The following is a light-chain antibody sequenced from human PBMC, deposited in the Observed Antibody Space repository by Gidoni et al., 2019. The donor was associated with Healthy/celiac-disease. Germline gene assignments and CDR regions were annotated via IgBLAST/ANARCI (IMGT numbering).Light chain of an antibody. CDR1: SSDVGGYNY. V-gene: IGLV2-14*01. J-gene: IGLJ1*01. CDR3: SSYTSSIPYV. CDR2: EVS. Sequence: QSALTQPASVSGSPGQSITISCTGTSSDVGGYNYVSWYQQHPGKAPKLMIYEVSNRPSGVSNRFSGSKSGNTASLTISGLQAEDEADYYCSSYTSSIPYVFGTGTKVT.